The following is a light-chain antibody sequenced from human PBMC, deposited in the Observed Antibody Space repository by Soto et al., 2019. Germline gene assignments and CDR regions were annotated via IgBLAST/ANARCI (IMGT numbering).Light chain of an antibody. J-gene: IGKJ1*01. V-gene: IGKV3-15*01. CDR1: QSVRSN. CDR2: GAS. Sequence: EIVMTQSPATLSASPGERATLACRASQSVRSNLAWYQQKPGQAPRVLIYGASTRATGIPARFSGSGSGTEFTLSIGSLQSEDFAVYYCQQYNDWPPTFGQGTKVDIK. CDR3: QQYNDWPPT.